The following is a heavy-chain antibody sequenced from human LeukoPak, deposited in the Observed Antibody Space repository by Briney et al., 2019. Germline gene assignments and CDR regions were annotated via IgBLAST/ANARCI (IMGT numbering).Heavy chain of an antibody. D-gene: IGHD3-22*01. CDR2: ISSSSSTI. V-gene: IGHV3-48*04. J-gene: IGHJ6*03. CDR3: ARDKEVYYYDSSGYWDYYYMDV. CDR1: GFTFSSYS. Sequence: GGSLRLSCAASGFTFSSYSMNWVRQAPGKGLEWVSYISSSSSTIYYADSVKGRFTISRDNAKNSLYLQMNSLRAEDTAVYYCARDKEVYYYDSSGYWDYYYMDVWGKGTTVTVSS.